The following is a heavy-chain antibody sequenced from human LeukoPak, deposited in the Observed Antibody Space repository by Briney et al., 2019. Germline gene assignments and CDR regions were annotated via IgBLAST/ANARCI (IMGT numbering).Heavy chain of an antibody. CDR1: GFTISSYD. Sequence: GGSLRLSCAASGFTISSYDMTWARQAPGKELEWVSTIRSSRSSTDYAGSVKGRFTISRDISENTLYLQMNSLRAEDTAVYYCAKSMGPYWYFDLWGRGTLVSVSS. J-gene: IGHJ2*01. D-gene: IGHD5-24*01. CDR2: IRSSRSST. CDR3: AKSMGPYWYFDL. V-gene: IGHV3-23*01.